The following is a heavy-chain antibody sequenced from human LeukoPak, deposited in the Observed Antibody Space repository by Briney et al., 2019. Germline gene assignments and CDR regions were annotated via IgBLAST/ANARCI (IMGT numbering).Heavy chain of an antibody. CDR1: GFTFSSYA. Sequence: GRSLRLSCAASGFTFSSYAMHWVRQAPGKGLEWVAVISYDGSNKYYADSVKGRFTISRDNSKNTLYLQMNSLRAEDTAVYYCARVRRYCSSTSWYTYYYYGMDVWGQGTTVTVSS. D-gene: IGHD2-2*02. CDR3: ARVRRYCSSTSWYTYYYYGMDV. J-gene: IGHJ6*02. V-gene: IGHV3-30-3*01. CDR2: ISYDGSNK.